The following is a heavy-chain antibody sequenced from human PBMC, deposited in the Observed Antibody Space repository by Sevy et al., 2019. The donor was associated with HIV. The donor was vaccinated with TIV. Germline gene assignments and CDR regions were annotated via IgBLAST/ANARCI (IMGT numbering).Heavy chain of an antibody. J-gene: IGHJ3*02. CDR2: ISSSSSYI. V-gene: IGHV3-21*01. CDR1: GFTFSSYS. D-gene: IGHD2-15*01. Sequence: GESLKISCAASGFTFSSYSMNWVRQAPGKGLEWVSSISSSSSYIYYADSVKGRFTISRDNAKNSLYLQMNSLRAEDTAVYYCARETCSGGSCYSESRRADAFDIWGQGTMVTVSS. CDR3: ARETCSGGSCYSESRRADAFDI.